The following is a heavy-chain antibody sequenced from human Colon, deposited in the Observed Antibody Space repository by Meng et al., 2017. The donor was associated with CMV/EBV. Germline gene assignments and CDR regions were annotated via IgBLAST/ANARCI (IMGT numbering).Heavy chain of an antibody. J-gene: IGHJ5*02. V-gene: IGHV3-48*03. Sequence: GESLKISCAASGFTFSSHDMNWVRQAPGEGLEWVSYIGIHDTVTSYADSVKGRFTVSRDNSKNTLYLQMNSLRVEDTAVYYCARDAADSRSPAWFAPWGQGTLVTVSS. CDR1: GFTFSSHD. D-gene: IGHD1-26*01. CDR3: ARDAADSRSPAWFAP. CDR2: IGIHDTVT.